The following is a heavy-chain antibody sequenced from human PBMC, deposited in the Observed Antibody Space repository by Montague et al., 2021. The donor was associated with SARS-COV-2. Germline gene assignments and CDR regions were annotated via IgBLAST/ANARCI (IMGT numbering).Heavy chain of an antibody. D-gene: IGHD3-10*01. V-gene: IGHV4-39*07. Sequence: SETLSLTCTVSGGSISSSNYYWGWIRQPPGKGLEWIGNMYYSGSTYYNPSLKSRVTISIDTSKNQFYLKLSSVTAADTAVYYCARDDIVLQGVTKGMDVWGQGTTVTGSS. CDR1: GGSISSSNYY. CDR3: ARDDIVLQGVTKGMDV. J-gene: IGHJ6*02. CDR2: MYYSGST.